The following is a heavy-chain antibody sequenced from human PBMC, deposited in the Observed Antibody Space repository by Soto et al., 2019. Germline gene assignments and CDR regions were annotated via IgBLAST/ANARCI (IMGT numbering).Heavy chain of an antibody. CDR1: GYTFTSYA. J-gene: IGHJ4*02. Sequence: QVQLVQSGAEEKKPGASVKVSCKASGYTFTSYAMHWVRQAPGQRLEWMGWINAGNGNTKYSQKFQGRVTITRDTSASTAYLELSSLRSEDTAVYYCARGTVVTHFDYWGQGTLVTVSS. CDR3: ARGTVVTHFDY. D-gene: IGHD2-15*01. V-gene: IGHV1-3*05. CDR2: INAGNGNT.